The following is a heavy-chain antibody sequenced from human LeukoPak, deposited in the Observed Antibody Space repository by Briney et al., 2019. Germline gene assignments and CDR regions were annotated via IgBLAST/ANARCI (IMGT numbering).Heavy chain of an antibody. CDR1: GYTFTSYG. CDR2: ISAYNGNT. J-gene: IGHJ6*02. D-gene: IGHD6-13*01. Sequence: ASVTVSCKASGYTFTSYGISWVRQAPGQGLEWMGWISAYNGNTNYAQKLQGRVTMTTDTSTSTAYMELRSLRSDDTAVYYCARGSLGYSSSWYYYYGMDVWGQGTTVTVSS. V-gene: IGHV1-18*01. CDR3: ARGSLGYSSSWYYYYGMDV.